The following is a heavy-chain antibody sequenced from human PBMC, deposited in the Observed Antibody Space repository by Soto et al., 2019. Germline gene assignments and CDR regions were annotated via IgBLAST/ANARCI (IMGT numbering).Heavy chain of an antibody. Sequence: GGSLRLSCAASGFTFSSYWMSWVRQAPGKGLEWVANIKQDGSEKYYVDSVKGRFTISRDNAKNSLYLQMNSLRAEDTAVYYCARDLYSNYVYYYYYGMDVWGQGTTVTVSS. J-gene: IGHJ6*02. CDR2: IKQDGSEK. CDR1: GFTFSSYW. V-gene: IGHV3-7*01. D-gene: IGHD4-4*01. CDR3: ARDLYSNYVYYYYYGMDV.